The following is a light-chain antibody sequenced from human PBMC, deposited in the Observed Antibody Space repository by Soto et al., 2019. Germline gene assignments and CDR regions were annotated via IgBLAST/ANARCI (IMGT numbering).Light chain of an antibody. Sequence: ILVTPSPSTASVSPRARATLSYTASQNIYYNVAWYQHRPGQAPRLLIYRASTRAPGVPARFSGSGSGTELTLTISSLQPEDFTVYSCLQYHYLLAFGQGTKVDIK. J-gene: IGKJ1*01. CDR1: QNIYYN. CDR3: LQYHYLLA. V-gene: IGKV3-15*01. CDR2: RAS.